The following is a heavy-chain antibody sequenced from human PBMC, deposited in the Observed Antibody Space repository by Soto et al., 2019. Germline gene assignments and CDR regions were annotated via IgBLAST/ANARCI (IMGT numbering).Heavy chain of an antibody. Sequence: QVQLQQWGAGLLKPSETLSLTCAVYGVSFSGYYWSWIRQPPGKGLEWIGEINHSGSTHYNPSLKRRVTMSVDTSKNQFSLKLSSVTAADTAVYYCARTSRFDYWGQGTLVTVSS. J-gene: IGHJ4*02. V-gene: IGHV4-34*01. CDR3: ARTSRFDY. CDR1: GVSFSGYY. CDR2: INHSGST. D-gene: IGHD6-6*01.